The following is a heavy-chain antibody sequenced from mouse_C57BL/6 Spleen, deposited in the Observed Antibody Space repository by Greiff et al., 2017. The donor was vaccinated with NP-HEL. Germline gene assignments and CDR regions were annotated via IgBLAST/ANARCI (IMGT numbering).Heavy chain of an antibody. V-gene: IGHV5-17*01. J-gene: IGHJ4*01. CDR1: GFTFRDYG. Sequence: EVQGVESGGGLVKPGGSLKLSCAASGFTFRDYGMHWVRLAPEKGLEWVAYISSGSSTIYYADTVKGRFTISRDNAKDTLFLQMTSLRSEGTAMYYCAKAFYDGSSYDAMDYWGQGTSGSGSS. D-gene: IGHD1-1*01. CDR3: AKAFYDGSSYDAMDY. CDR2: ISSGSSTI.